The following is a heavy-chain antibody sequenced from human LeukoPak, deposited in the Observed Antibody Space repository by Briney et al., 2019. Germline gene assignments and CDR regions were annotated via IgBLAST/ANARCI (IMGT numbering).Heavy chain of an antibody. D-gene: IGHD3-22*01. CDR1: GFTFSSYG. CDR2: LSRSGSTI. J-gene: IGHJ4*02. CDR3: ARASVNYYDSSGYWAFDY. Sequence: PGGSLRLSCAASGFTFSSYGMSWVRQAPGKGLEWVSYLSRSGSTIYYADSVKGRFTISRDNAKNSLYLQMNSLRAEDTAVCYCARASVNYYDSSGYWAFDYWGQGTLVTVSS. V-gene: IGHV3-48*04.